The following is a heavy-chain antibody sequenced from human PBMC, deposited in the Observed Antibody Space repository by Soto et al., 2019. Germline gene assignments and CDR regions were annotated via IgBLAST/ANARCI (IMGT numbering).Heavy chain of an antibody. CDR1: GFSVSSKGGC. V-gene: IGHV2-5*01. D-gene: IGHD5-12*01. J-gene: IGHJ4*02. CDR2: IYWNDDE. Sequence: SGPTLVNPTQTLTLTCTFSGFSVSSKGGCVGWIRQPRGEAPEWLALIYWNDDERYRPSLKSRHNISKDTSKNQVVLTMTNMEPVDTDTYYCARTDRVSRYFDNWSKGHPITVSS. CDR3: ARTDRVSRYFDN.